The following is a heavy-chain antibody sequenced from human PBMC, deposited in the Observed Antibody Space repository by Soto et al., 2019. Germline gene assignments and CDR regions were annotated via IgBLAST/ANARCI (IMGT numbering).Heavy chain of an antibody. J-gene: IGHJ4*02. D-gene: IGHD3-9*01. CDR1: GYTFPSSG. CDR3: ARAMPTAGYRYFDQ. Sequence: QVDLVQSGAEVKEPGASVRISCEASGYTFPSSGIHRVRQAPGKRLAWMGWINTGSSNTRYSPEFQARVTITRDTSASTAYMELNSLRSEDTAVYYCARAMPTAGYRYFDQWGQGTLVTVSS. V-gene: IGHV1-3*04. CDR2: INTGSSNT.